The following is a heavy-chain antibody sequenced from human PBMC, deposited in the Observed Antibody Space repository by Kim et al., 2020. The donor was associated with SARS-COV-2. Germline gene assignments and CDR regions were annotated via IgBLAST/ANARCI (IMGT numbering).Heavy chain of an antibody. V-gene: IGHV3-30-3*01. CDR2: ISYDGSNK. Sequence: GGSLRLSCAASGFTFSSCAIHWVRQAPGKGLEWVAVISYDGSNKNYADSVKGRFTISRDNSKNTLYLQMNSLRAEDTALYYCAIDPWSRLWG. CDR3: AIDPWSRL. D-gene: IGHD2-15*01. CDR1: GFTFSSCA. J-gene: IGHJ2*01.